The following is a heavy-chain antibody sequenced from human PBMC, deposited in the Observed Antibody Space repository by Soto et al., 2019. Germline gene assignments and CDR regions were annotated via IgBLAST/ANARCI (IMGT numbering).Heavy chain of an antibody. CDR2: IYWDDDK. D-gene: IGHD2-15*01. Sequence: QITLKESGPTLVKPTQTLTLTCTFSGFSLTTNEMSVGWIRQPPGKAPEWLALIYWDDDKRYSPSLKSRLTITKDTSKNHVVLTMTNMDPVDTATYYCVHRRGSCDSCYCFDYWGQGTLVTVSS. J-gene: IGHJ4*02. CDR3: VHRRGSCDSCYCFDY. CDR1: GFSLTTNEMS. V-gene: IGHV2-5*02.